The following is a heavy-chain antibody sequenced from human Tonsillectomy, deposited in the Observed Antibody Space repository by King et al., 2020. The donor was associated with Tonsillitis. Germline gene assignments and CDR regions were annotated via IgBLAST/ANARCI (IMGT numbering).Heavy chain of an antibody. Sequence: VQLVQSGAEVKKPGSSVKVSCKASGGTINTYFISWVRQAPGQGLEWMGRIIPILGIENSAQKFKGRLTITADKSTSTAYMELSSLRSEDTAVYYCAREGVATVAGTLDYWGQGTLAT. CDR3: AREGVATVAGTLDY. V-gene: IGHV1-69*09. CDR2: IIPILGIE. CDR1: GGTINTYF. D-gene: IGHD6-19*01. J-gene: IGHJ4*02.